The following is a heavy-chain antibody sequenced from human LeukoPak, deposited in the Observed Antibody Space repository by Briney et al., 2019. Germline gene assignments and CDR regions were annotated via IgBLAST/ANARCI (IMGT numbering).Heavy chain of an antibody. CDR2: ISGRGDNT. CDR1: GFTFSSYA. D-gene: IGHD5-24*01. CDR3: ARRPRWLQFHY. Sequence: GGSLRLSCAASGFTFSSYAMSWVRQAPGKGLEWVSGISGRGDNTSYADSVKGRFTISRDNSKNTLYLRMNSLRAEDTAVYYCARRPRWLQFHYWGQGTLVTVSS. V-gene: IGHV3-23*01. J-gene: IGHJ4*02.